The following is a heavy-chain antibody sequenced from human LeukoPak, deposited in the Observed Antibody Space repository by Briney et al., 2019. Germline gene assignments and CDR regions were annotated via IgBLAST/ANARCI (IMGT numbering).Heavy chain of an antibody. J-gene: IGHJ4*02. CDR1: GGSFSGYY. Sequence: NPSETLSLTCAVYGGSFSGYYWSWIRQPPGKGLEWIGEINHSGSTNYNPSLKSRVTISVDTSKNQFSLKLSSVTAADTAVYYCASRRKAAAGIAPFDYWGQGTLVTVSS. D-gene: IGHD6-13*01. V-gene: IGHV4-34*01. CDR3: ASRRKAAAGIAPFDY. CDR2: INHSGST.